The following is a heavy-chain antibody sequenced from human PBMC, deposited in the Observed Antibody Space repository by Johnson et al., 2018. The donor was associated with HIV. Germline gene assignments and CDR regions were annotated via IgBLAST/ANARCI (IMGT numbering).Heavy chain of an antibody. Sequence: QVQLVESGGGVVQPGGSLRLSCAASGFTFRSYGMHWVRQAPGKGLEWVAFIRYDGSNKYYADSVKGRFTISRDNSKNTLYLQMNSLRAEDTAVYYCASQGAPAFDIWGQGTMVTVSS. CDR2: IRYDGSNK. J-gene: IGHJ3*02. V-gene: IGHV3-30*02. CDR3: ASQGAPAFDI. CDR1: GFTFRSYG.